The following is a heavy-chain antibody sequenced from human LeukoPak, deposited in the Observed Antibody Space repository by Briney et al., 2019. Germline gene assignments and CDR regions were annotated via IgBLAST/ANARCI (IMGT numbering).Heavy chain of an antibody. CDR1: GFSFNNAW. J-gene: IGHJ4*02. D-gene: IGHD1-26*01. CDR3: LTGKGARDF. Sequence: GGSLRLSCAASGFSFNNAWMNWVRQAPGKGLEWVGRIKSKADGGTADYAAPVKGRFTISRDDSKTTLYLQMNSLKTEDTAVYYCLTGKGARDFWGQGTQVTVSS. V-gene: IGHV3-15*01. CDR2: IKSKADGGTA.